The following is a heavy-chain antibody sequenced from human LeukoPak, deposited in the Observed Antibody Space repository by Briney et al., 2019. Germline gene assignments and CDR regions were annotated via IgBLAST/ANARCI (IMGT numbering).Heavy chain of an antibody. V-gene: IGHV4-59*08. CDR1: GGSLSRYY. CDR2: IFYTGST. J-gene: IGHJ6*03. D-gene: IGHD6-13*01. CDR3: ARQAGYYYYYYLDV. Sequence: SETLSLTCTLSGGSLSRYYWSWLRQPPGEGLEWLGYIFYTGSTNYNPSLKSRVTISVDPSKNQFSPRLSSVTAADTAVYYCARQAGYYYYYYLDVWGKGTTVTVSS.